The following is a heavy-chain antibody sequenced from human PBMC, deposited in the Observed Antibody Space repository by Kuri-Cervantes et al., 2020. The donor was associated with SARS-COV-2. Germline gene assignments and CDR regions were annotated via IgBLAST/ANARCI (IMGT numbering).Heavy chain of an antibody. V-gene: IGHV3-7*01. CDR3: AREETYYDFWSSYYIGAFDI. CDR1: EFTFSSYW. J-gene: IGHJ3*02. Sequence: GGSLRLSCAASEFTFSSYWMSWVRQAPGKGLEWVANIKQDGSEKYYVDSVKGRFTISRDNAKNSLYLQMNSLRAEDTAVYYCAREETYYDFWSSYYIGAFDIWGQGTMVTVSS. D-gene: IGHD3-3*01. CDR2: IKQDGSEK.